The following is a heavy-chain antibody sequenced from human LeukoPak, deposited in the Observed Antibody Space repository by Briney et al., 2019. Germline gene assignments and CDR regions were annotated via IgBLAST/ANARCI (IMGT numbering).Heavy chain of an antibody. CDR3: VRDQGWYYFDY. D-gene: IGHD6-19*01. CDR2: VNRVGTST. CDR1: GSNFGIYW. Sequence: GGSLRLSCEVSGSNFGIYWTHWVRQPPGKGLGWVSRVNRVGTSTNYADSVKGRFTIPRHNAKNRLYLQMNSLRADHTAVYYCVRDQGWYYFDYWGQGALVTVSS. V-gene: IGHV3-74*01. J-gene: IGHJ4*02.